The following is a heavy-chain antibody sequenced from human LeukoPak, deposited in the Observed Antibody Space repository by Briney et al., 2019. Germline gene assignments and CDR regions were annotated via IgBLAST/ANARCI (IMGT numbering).Heavy chain of an antibody. Sequence: GGSLRLSCAASGFTVSSNYMSWVRQAPGKGLEWVSVIYSGGSTYYADSVKGRFTNSRDNSKNTLYLQMNSLRAEDTAVYYCARGDYGDYGFDYWGQGTLVTVSS. J-gene: IGHJ4*02. CDR2: IYSGGST. D-gene: IGHD4-17*01. V-gene: IGHV3-66*01. CDR1: GFTVSSNY. CDR3: ARGDYGDYGFDY.